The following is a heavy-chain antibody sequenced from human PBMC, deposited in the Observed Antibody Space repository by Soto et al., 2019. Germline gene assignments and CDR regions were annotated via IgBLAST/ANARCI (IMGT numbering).Heavy chain of an antibody. CDR2: IYSGGST. CDR3: AKPNDYGDYVIR. D-gene: IGHD4-17*01. J-gene: IGHJ4*02. V-gene: IGHV3-66*04. Sequence: GGSLRLSCAASGFTVSSNYMSWVRQAPGKGLEWVSVIYSGGSTYYADSVKGRFTISRDNSKNTLYLQMNSLRAEDTAVYYCAKPNDYGDYVIRWGQGTLVTVSS. CDR1: GFTVSSNY.